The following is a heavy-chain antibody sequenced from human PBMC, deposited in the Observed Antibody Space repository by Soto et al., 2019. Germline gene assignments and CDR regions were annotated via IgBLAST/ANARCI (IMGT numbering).Heavy chain of an antibody. V-gene: IGHV1-8*01. CDR3: ARMAPSGSLNWFDP. D-gene: IGHD3-10*01. Sequence: ACMRASCRAASCSGYNNVLCWLRQSTGQGLEWMGWMNPGSGDTGYAQKFQGRVTMTRDISIATAYMELSSLRSDDTAIDYCARMAPSGSLNWFDPWGQATGVTVSS. CDR1: SCSGYNNV. CDR2: MNPGSGDT. J-gene: IGHJ5*02.